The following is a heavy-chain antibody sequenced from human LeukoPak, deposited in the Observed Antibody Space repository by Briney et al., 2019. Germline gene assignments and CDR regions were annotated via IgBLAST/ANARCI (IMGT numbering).Heavy chain of an antibody. Sequence: GASVKVSCKASGYTFTNYGFNWVRQAPGQGLEWMGWISTYSGNTYYAQKLQGRVTMTTGTSTTTVYMELRSLESDDTAVYYCARAPLKYDISTGHPSGYYYYGLDVWGKGTTVTVSS. D-gene: IGHD3-9*01. CDR2: ISTYSGNT. CDR3: ARAPLKYDISTGHPSGYYYYGLDV. CDR1: GYTFTNYG. V-gene: IGHV1-18*04. J-gene: IGHJ6*04.